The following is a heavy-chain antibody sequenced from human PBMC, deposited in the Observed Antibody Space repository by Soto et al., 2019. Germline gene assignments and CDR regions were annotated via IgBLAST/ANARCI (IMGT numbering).Heavy chain of an antibody. V-gene: IGHV3-23*01. D-gene: IGHD3-16*01. CDR1: GFTFSSYA. J-gene: IGHJ4*02. Sequence: EVPLLESGGGLVQPGGSLRLSCAASGFTFSSYAMSWVRQAPGKGLEWVSAISGSGGSTYYADSVKGRFTISGDNSKNTLYLQMNSLRAEDTAVYYCANPLPYTEPLGYFDYWGQGTLVTVSS. CDR3: ANPLPYTEPLGYFDY. CDR2: ISGSGGST.